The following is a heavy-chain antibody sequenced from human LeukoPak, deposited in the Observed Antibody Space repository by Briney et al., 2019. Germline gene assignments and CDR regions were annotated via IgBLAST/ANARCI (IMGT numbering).Heavy chain of an antibody. CDR1: GFTFDAYA. J-gene: IGHJ6*02. D-gene: IGHD1-26*01. CDR2: INKDGSAT. CDR3: ATWAFYHSLDV. Sequence: GGSLRLSCEASGFTFDAYAMHWVRQAPGKGLEWVSLINKDGSATYYADSVKGRFTISRDNSKNSLYLQMNSLRSEDTALYYCATWAFYHSLDVWGQGTTVTVSS. V-gene: IGHV3-43*02.